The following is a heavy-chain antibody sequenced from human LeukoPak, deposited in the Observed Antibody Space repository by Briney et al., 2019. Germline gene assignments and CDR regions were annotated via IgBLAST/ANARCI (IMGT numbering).Heavy chain of an antibody. V-gene: IGHV4-34*01. CDR2: INHSGST. CDR3: ARVKYYYDSSGSGHDAFDI. D-gene: IGHD3-22*01. J-gene: IGHJ3*02. CDR1: GGSFSGYY. Sequence: SETLSLTCAVYGGSFSGYYWSWIRQPPGKGLEWIGEINHSGSTNYNPSLKSRVTISVDASKNQFSLKLSSVTAADTAVYYCARVKYYYDSSGSGHDAFDIWGQGTMVTVSS.